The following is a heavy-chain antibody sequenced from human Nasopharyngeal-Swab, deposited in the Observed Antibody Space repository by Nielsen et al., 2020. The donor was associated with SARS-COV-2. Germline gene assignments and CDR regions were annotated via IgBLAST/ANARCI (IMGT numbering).Heavy chain of an antibody. V-gene: IGHV3-23*01. D-gene: IGHD3-22*01. CDR2: ISGSGGNT. J-gene: IGHJ5*02. Sequence: GESLKISCAASGFTFSTYAMSWVRQAPGKGLEWVSGISGSGGNTFCADSVKGRWTISRDNSKNTLYLQMDSLRAEDTALYYCAKDLVYYYHNGHYRPSAGNYFDPWGQGTLVTVSS. CDR1: GFTFSTYA. CDR3: AKDLVYYYHNGHYRPSAGNYFDP.